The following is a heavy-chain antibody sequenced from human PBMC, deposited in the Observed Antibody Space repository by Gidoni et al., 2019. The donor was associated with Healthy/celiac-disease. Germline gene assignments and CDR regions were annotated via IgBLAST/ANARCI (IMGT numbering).Heavy chain of an antibody. J-gene: IGHJ6*02. CDR1: GGSISSYY. D-gene: IGHD2-2*01. V-gene: IGHV4-4*07. CDR3: ARERIVVVPAANYYYYYGMDV. Sequence: QVQLQESGPGLVKPSETLSLPCTVPGGSISSYYWSWIRQPAGKGLEWIGRIYTSGSTNYNPPLKSRVTMSVDTSKNQFSLKLSSVTAADTAVYYCARERIVVVPAANYYYYYGMDVWGQGTTVTVSS. CDR2: IYTSGST.